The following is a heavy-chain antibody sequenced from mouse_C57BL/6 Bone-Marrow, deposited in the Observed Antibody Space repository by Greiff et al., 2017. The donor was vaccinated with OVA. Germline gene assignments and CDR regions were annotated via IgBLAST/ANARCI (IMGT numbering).Heavy chain of an antibody. D-gene: IGHD1-1*01. J-gene: IGHJ2*01. Sequence: QVQLKESGAELVRPGTSVKLSCKASGYAFTNYLIEWVKQRPGQGLEWIGVINPGSGGTNYNEKFKGKATLTADKSSSTAYMQLSSLTSEDSAVYFCARSYYGSSYYFDYWGQGTTLTVSS. CDR1: GYAFTNYL. CDR3: ARSYYGSSYYFDY. CDR2: INPGSGGT. V-gene: IGHV1-54*01.